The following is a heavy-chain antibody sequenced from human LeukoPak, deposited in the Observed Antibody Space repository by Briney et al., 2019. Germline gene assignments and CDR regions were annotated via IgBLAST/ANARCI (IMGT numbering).Heavy chain of an antibody. J-gene: IGHJ4*02. CDR3: ARVREDGGDCFDY. V-gene: IGHV4-59*01. CDR1: GGSISSYY. CDR2: IYYSGST. Sequence: SETLSLTCTVSGGSISSYYWSWIRQPPGKGLEWIGYIYYSGSTNYNPSLKSRVTISVDTSKNQFSLKLSSVTAADTAVYYCARVREDGGDCFDYWGQGTLVTVSS. D-gene: IGHD4-23*01.